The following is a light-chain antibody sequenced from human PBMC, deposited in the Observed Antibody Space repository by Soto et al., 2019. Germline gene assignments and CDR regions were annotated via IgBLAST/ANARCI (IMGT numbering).Light chain of an antibody. Sequence: EIVLMQSPGTLSLSPGERATLSCRASQSVDTNYLAWYQQKPGQAPRLLIYDASSRATGIPDRFSGSGSGTDFTLTIHRLEPEDFAVYYCQQYDSSSWTFGQGTKVEIK. V-gene: IGKV3-20*01. CDR2: DAS. J-gene: IGKJ1*01. CDR1: QSVDTNY. CDR3: QQYDSSSWT.